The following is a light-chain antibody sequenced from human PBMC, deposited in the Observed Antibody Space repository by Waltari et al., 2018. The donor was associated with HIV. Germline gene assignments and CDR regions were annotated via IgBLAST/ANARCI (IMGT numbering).Light chain of an antibody. Sequence: EIVLTQSPGTLSLSPGGRATISCRASQTVDSAYIAWYQQRPGQAPRLLVYSASSRAAGIPDRFSGSGSGADFTLSIRRLEPEDFAVYYCQYYRASSGTFGQGTKVEIQ. V-gene: IGKV3-20*01. CDR3: QYYRASSGT. CDR2: SAS. J-gene: IGKJ1*01. CDR1: QTVDSAY.